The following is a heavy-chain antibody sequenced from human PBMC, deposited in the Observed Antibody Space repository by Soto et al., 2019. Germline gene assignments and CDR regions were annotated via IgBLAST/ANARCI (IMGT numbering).Heavy chain of an antibody. CDR1: GGSISSGGYS. J-gene: IGHJ6*02. V-gene: IGHV4-30-2*01. D-gene: IGHD3-3*01. CDR3: ARGAHYDFWSGYYQSYGMDV. CDR2: IYHSGST. Sequence: PSETLSLTCAVSGGSISSGGYSWSWIRQPPGKGLEWIGYIYHSGSTYYNPSLKSRVTISVDRSKNQFSLKLSSVTAADTAVYYCARGAHYDFWSGYYQSYGMDVWGQGTTVTVSS.